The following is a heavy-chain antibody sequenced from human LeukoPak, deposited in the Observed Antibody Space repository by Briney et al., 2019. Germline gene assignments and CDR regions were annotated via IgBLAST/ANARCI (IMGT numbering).Heavy chain of an antibody. CDR2: ISSSGGST. CDR3: ARDHYDFWSGYYTGGYYYGMDV. CDR1: GFTFISYA. Sequence: GGSLRLSCAASGFTFISYAVSWVRQAPGKGLEWVSAISSSGGSTYYADSVKGRFTISRDNSKNTLYLQMNSLRAEDTAVYYCARDHYDFWSGYYTGGYYYGMDVWGQGTTVTVSS. D-gene: IGHD3-3*01. V-gene: IGHV3-23*01. J-gene: IGHJ6*02.